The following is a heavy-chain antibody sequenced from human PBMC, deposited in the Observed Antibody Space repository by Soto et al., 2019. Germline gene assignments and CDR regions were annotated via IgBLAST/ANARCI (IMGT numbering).Heavy chain of an antibody. Sequence: GGSLRLSCAASGFTFSIHEMNWVRQAPGKGLEWVSYISSIGVATYYADSVKGRFTISRDNAKNSLYLQMNSLRAEDTAVYYCARVAYWGPGTQVTVSS. J-gene: IGHJ4*02. CDR2: ISSIGVAT. CDR1: GFTFSIHE. V-gene: IGHV3-48*03. CDR3: ARVAY.